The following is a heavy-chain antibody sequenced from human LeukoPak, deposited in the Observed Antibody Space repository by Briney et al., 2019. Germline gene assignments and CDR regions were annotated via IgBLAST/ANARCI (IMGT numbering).Heavy chain of an antibody. D-gene: IGHD3-10*01. Sequence: PGGSLRLSCAASGFTFSSYAMHWVRQAPGKGLEWVAVISYDGSNKYYADSVKGRSTISRDNSKNTLYLQMNSLRAEDTAVYYCARGPLLLWFGELLSPFDYWGQGTLVTVSS. CDR2: ISYDGSNK. V-gene: IGHV3-30*04. CDR3: ARGPLLLWFGELLSPFDY. CDR1: GFTFSSYA. J-gene: IGHJ4*02.